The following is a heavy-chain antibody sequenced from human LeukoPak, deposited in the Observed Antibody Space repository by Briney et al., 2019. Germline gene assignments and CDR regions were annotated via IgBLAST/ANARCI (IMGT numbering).Heavy chain of an antibody. D-gene: IGHD2-2*01. Sequence: SQTLSLTCTVSGGSISSGYYWSWSRPLPRRGLEGIGYIYYSGDTSSSPSLKSRVSISVDTSKNHFSLRLSSVTAADTAVYYCARSYQTADAFDIWGQGTMVTVSS. CDR2: IYYSGDT. CDR3: ARSYQTADAFDI. V-gene: IGHV4-31*03. J-gene: IGHJ3*02. CDR1: GGSISSGYY.